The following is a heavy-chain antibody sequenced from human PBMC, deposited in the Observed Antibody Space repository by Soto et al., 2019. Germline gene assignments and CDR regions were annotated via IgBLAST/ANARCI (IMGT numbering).Heavy chain of an antibody. D-gene: IGHD3-10*01. CDR1: GFTFSNAW. CDR2: IKSKTDGGTT. Sequence: PGGSLRLSCAASGFTFSNAWMSWVRQAPGKGLEWVGRIKSKTDGGTTDYAAPVKGRFTISRDDSKNTLYLQMNSLKTEDTAVYYCTTGRSWFGEIGMDVWGQGTTVTVSS. V-gene: IGHV3-15*01. CDR3: TTGRSWFGEIGMDV. J-gene: IGHJ6*02.